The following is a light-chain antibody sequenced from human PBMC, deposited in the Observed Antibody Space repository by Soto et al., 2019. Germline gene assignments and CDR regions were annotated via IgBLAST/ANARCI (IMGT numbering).Light chain of an antibody. V-gene: IGLV2-14*01. Sequence: QSALTQPASVSGSPGQSITISCTGTSSDVGGYNYVSWYQQHPGKAPKLMIYDVTYRPSGISNRFSGSKSGNTASLTISGLLAEDEADYYCSSYTSSSTLGYVFGTGTKLTVL. CDR2: DVT. J-gene: IGLJ1*01. CDR3: SSYTSSSTLGYV. CDR1: SSDVGGYNY.